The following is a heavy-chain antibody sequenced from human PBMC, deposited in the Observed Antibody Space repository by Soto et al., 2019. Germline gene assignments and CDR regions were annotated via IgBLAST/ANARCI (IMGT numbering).Heavy chain of an antibody. D-gene: IGHD6-13*01. J-gene: IGHJ5*02. CDR2: IYYSGST. CDR1: GGSFSGYY. CDR3: ARVFSDSSSFFDP. V-gene: IGHV4-34*09. Sequence: PSETLSLTCAVYGGSFSGYYWSWIRQPPGKGLEWIGYIYYSGSTYYNPSLKSRVTISVDTSKNQFSLKLSSVTAADTAVYYCARVFSDSSSFFDPWGQGTLVTVSS.